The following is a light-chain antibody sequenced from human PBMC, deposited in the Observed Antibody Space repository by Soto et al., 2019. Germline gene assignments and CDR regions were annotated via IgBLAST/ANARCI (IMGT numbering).Light chain of an antibody. V-gene: IGKV3-11*01. J-gene: IGKJ5*01. CDR2: DAS. CDR3: QQRSNWPPIT. Sequence: EIVLTQSPATLSLSPGERATLSCRASLSVNSFLAWYQQKPGQAPRLLIYDASNRATGIPARFSGSGSGTDFTLTISSLEPEDFAVYYCQQRSNWPPITFGQGTRLEIK. CDR1: LSVNSF.